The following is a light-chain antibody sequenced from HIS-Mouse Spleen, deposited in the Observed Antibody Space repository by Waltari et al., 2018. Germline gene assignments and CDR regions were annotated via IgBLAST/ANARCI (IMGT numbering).Light chain of an antibody. CDR3: QQYGSSPIRT. J-gene: IGKJ1*01. V-gene: IGKV3-20*01. Sequence: EIVLTQSPGTLSLSPGERATLSCRASQSVSSSYLAGYQQKPGQAPRLLIYGASSRATGIPDRFSGSGSGTDFTLTISRLEPEDFAVYYCQQYGSSPIRTFGQGTKVEIK. CDR2: GAS. CDR1: QSVSSSY.